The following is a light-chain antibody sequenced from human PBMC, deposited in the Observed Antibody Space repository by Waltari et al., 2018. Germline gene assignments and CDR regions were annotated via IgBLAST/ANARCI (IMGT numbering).Light chain of an antibody. J-gene: IGKJ4*01. CDR1: QSVLYSSNNKNY. Sequence: DIVMTQSPDSLAVSLGERATINCKSSQSVLYSSNNKNYLAWYQQKPGQPPKLLIYWAATRESGVPDRFSGSGSGTDCTLTINSLQAADVAVYYCQQYYSTPLTFGGGTKVEIK. CDR2: WAA. V-gene: IGKV4-1*01. CDR3: QQYYSTPLT.